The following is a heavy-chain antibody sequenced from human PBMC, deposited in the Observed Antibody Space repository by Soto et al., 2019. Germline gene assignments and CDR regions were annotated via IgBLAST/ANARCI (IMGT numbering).Heavy chain of an antibody. CDR3: AHYREQLVEFDY. V-gene: IGHV2-5*02. CDR2: IYWDDDK. D-gene: IGHD6-13*01. J-gene: IGHJ4*02. CDR1: GFSLSTSGVG. Sequence: QITLKESGPPLVKPTQTLTLTCTFSGFSLSTSGVGVGWIRQPPGKALEWLALIYWDDDKRYSPSLKSRLTITKDTSKNQVVLTMTNMDPVDTATYYCAHYREQLVEFDYWGQGTLVTVSS.